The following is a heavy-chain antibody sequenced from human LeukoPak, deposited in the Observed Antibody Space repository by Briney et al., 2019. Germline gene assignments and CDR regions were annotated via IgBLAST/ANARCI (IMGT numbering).Heavy chain of an antibody. J-gene: IGHJ4*02. Sequence: ASVKVSCKASGYTFTSYYMHWVRQAPGQGLEWMGIINPSGGSTSYAQKFQGRVTMTRDMSTSTVYMELSSLRSEDTAVYYCARDRPYDYVWGSYSAEWDYWGQGTLVTVSS. CDR3: ARDRPYDYVWGSYSAEWDY. D-gene: IGHD3-16*01. CDR1: GYTFTSYY. V-gene: IGHV1-46*01. CDR2: INPSGGST.